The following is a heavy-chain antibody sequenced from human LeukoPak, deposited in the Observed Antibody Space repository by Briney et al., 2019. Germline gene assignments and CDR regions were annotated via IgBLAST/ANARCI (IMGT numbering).Heavy chain of an antibody. V-gene: IGHV3-23*01. D-gene: IGHD3-22*01. CDR2: ISGSGGAT. Sequence: PGGSLRLSCAASGFTFSDYAMTWVRQAPGKGLEWVSGISGSGGATYYADSVQGRLTISRDNSKNTLYLQMNSLRAEDTAIYYCAKAHTYYYDSRGDYPYSDYWGQGTLVAVSS. CDR3: AKAHTYYYDSRGDYPYSDY. J-gene: IGHJ4*02. CDR1: GFTFSDYA.